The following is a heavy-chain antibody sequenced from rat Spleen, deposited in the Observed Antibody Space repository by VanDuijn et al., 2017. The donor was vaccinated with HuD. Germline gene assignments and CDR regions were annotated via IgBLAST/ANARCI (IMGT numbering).Heavy chain of an antibody. CDR3: ATTPGRPFDY. Sequence: EVQLVESGGGLVQPGRSLQLSCAASGFNFSNYGMHWIRQAPTKGLEWVASITPSGGNTYYRDSVKGRFTISWDNAKNTLYLQMDSLRSEDTATYFCATTPGRPFDYWGQGTLVTVSS. CDR1: GFNFSNYG. D-gene: IGHD5-1*01. V-gene: IGHV5-19*01. J-gene: IGHJ3*01. CDR2: ITPSGGNT.